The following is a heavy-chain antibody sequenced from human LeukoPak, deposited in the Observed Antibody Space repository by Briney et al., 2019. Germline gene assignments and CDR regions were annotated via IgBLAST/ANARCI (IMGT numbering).Heavy chain of an antibody. D-gene: IGHD5-12*01. CDR3: AKSGGYDLIDY. Sequence: SETLSLTCTVSGGSISSSSYYWGWIRQPPGKGLEWIGEINHSGSTNYNPSLKSRVTISIDTSKNQVSLKMSSVTAADTAVYYCAKSGGYDLIDYWGQGTLVTVSS. J-gene: IGHJ4*01. V-gene: IGHV4-39*01. CDR1: GGSISSSSYY. CDR2: INHSGST.